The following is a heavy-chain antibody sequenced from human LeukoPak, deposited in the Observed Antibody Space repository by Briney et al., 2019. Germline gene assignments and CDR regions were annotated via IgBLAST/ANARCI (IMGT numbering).Heavy chain of an antibody. CDR3: ARDSNDLYYYYMDV. D-gene: IGHD1-1*01. CDR2: IKEDGSEK. J-gene: IGHJ6*03. Sequence: GGSLRLSCAASGFTFSRFWMTWVRQAPGKGLEWVANIKEDGSEKHYVDSVKGRFTISRDNAKNSLSLQMNSLRAEDTAVYYCARDSNDLYYYYMDVWGKGTTVTISS. CDR1: GFTFSRFW. V-gene: IGHV3-7*01.